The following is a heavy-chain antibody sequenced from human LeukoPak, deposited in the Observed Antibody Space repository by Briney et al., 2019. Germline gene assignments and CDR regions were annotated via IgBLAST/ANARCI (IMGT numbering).Heavy chain of an antibody. CDR2: ISYDGSNK. D-gene: IGHD2/OR15-2a*01. V-gene: IGHV3-30-3*01. CDR1: GFTISSYA. CDR3: ALRASTNIPGY. Sequence: GGSLRLSCAASGFTISSYAMHWVRQAPGKGLEWVAVISYDGSNKYYADSVRGRFTISRDNSKNTLYLQMNSLRAEDTAVYYCALRASTNIPGYWGQGTLVTVSS. J-gene: IGHJ4*02.